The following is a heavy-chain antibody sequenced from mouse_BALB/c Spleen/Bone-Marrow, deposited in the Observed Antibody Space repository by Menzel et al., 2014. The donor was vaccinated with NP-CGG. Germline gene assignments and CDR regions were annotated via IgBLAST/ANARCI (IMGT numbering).Heavy chain of an antibody. CDR1: GYTFTDYE. CDR2: IDPETGGT. CDR3: TRLDSSGYGAY. V-gene: IGHV1-15*01. Sequence: QVQLKESGAELVRPGASVTLSCKASGYTFTDYEMHWLKQTPVHGLEWIGAIDPETGGTAYNQKFKGRATLTTDKSSSTAYMELRSLTSEDSAVYYCTRLDSSGYGAYWGQGTLVTVFA. D-gene: IGHD3-2*01. J-gene: IGHJ3*01.